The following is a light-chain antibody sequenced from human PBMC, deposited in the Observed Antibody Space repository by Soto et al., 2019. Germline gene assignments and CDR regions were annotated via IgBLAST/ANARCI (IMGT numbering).Light chain of an antibody. V-gene: IGLV1-40*01. CDR2: RNK. CDR1: SSNIGAGYD. Sequence: QSVLTQPPSVSGAPGQRVTISCTGLSSNIGAGYDVNWYQQAPGTAPKLLIYRNKDRPSGVPDRFSGSRSGTSGSLAITGVQTEDEADYYCQSYYSSLNAVVFGGGTKLTVL. J-gene: IGLJ3*02. CDR3: QSYYSSLNAVV.